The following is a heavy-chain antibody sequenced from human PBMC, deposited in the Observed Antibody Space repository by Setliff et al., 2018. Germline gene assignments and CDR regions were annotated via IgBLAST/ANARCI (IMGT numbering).Heavy chain of an antibody. J-gene: IGHJ4*02. Sequence: PGGSLRLSCAASGFTFSSYEMNWVRQAPGKGLEWVANIKQDGSEKYYVDSVKGRFTISRDNAKNSLYLQMNSLRAEDTAVYYCARAQAAYNWNYYVLGYWGQGTLVTVS. CDR1: GFTFSSYE. D-gene: IGHD1-7*01. V-gene: IGHV3-7*01. CDR3: ARAQAAYNWNYYVLGY. CDR2: IKQDGSEK.